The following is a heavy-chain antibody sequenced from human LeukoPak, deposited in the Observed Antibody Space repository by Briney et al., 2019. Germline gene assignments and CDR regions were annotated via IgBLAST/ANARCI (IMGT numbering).Heavy chain of an antibody. V-gene: IGHV3-30-3*01. Sequence: GGSLRLSCAASGFTFSSYAMHWVRQAPGKGLEWGAVISYDGSNKYYADSVKGRFTISRDNSKNTLYLQMNSLRAEDTAVYYCARGGQQQLVRRLDYWGQGTLVTVSS. D-gene: IGHD6-13*01. CDR1: GFTFSSYA. J-gene: IGHJ4*02. CDR2: ISYDGSNK. CDR3: ARGGQQQLVRRLDY.